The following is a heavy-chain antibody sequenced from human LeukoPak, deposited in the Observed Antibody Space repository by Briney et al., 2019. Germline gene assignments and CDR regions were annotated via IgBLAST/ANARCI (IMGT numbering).Heavy chain of an antibody. Sequence: SETLSLTCAVYGGPFSGYYWGWIRQPPGKGLEWIGEINHSGSTNYNPSLKSRVTISVDTSKNQFSLKLSSVTAADTAVYYCARYSKGFDYWGQGTLVTVSS. D-gene: IGHD5-18*01. V-gene: IGHV4-34*01. CDR1: GGPFSGYY. CDR3: ARYSKGFDY. CDR2: INHSGST. J-gene: IGHJ4*02.